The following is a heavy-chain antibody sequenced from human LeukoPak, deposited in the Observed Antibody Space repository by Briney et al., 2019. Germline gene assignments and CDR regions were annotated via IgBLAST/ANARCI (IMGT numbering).Heavy chain of an antibody. CDR1: GFTFSSYG. Sequence: GTLRLSCAASGFTFSSYGMSWVRQAPGKGLEWVSSIDSSGGYMFYADSVKGRFIISRDNAKDSLYLQMNSLRVEDTAVYYCLRGDRRDYWGQGTLATVSS. CDR2: IDSSGGYM. CDR3: LRGDRRDY. V-gene: IGHV3-21*06. J-gene: IGHJ4*02.